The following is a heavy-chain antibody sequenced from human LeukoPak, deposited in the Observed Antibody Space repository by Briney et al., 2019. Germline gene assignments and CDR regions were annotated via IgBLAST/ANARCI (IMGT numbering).Heavy chain of an antibody. V-gene: IGHV3-23*01. CDR2: ISGSGDRT. CDR1: GFPFSGYA. J-gene: IGHJ2*01. D-gene: IGHD3-10*01. CDR3: ARGKAGDDTNWFSDL. Sequence: GGSLRLSCAASGFPFSGYAMSWVRQAPGKGLEWVSGISGSGDRTYYADSVKGRFTISRDNAKNTLYLQMNSLRAEDTAVYYCARGKAGDDTNWFSDLWGRGTLVTVSS.